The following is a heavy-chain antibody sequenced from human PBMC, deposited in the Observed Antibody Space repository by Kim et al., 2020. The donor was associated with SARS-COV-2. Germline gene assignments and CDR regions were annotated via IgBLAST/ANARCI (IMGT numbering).Heavy chain of an antibody. CDR2: IYYNGRT. Sequence: SETLSLTCSVSGGSIRHTSYYWAWIRQPPGKGLQWIGSIYYNGRTYYNPSFESPVTISVDTSKDQFSLKLSSVTAADTAMYYCARVSGVQWLVGNYFFDYWGQGTLVTVSA. CDR1: GGSIRHTSYY. D-gene: IGHD6-19*01. V-gene: IGHV4-39*01. CDR3: ARVSGVQWLVGNYFFDY. J-gene: IGHJ4*02.